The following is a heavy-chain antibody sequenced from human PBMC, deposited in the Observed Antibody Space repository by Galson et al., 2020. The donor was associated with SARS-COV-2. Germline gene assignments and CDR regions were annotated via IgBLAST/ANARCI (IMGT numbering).Heavy chain of an antibody. D-gene: IGHD2-2*01. CDR1: GFTFSSYA. CDR2: ISSDGSNK. V-gene: IGHV3-30*04. J-gene: IGHJ3*02. Sequence: GGSLSLSCAASGFTFSSYAMHWVRQAPGKGLEWVAVISSDGSNKYYADSVKGRFTISRDNSKNTLYLQMNSLRAEDTAVYYCARDGVQLLDAFDIWGQGTMVTVSS. CDR3: ARDGVQLLDAFDI.